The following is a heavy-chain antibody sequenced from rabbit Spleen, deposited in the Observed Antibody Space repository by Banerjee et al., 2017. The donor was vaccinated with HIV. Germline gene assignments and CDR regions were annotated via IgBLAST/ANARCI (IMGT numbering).Heavy chain of an antibody. Sequence: QEQLEESGGDLVKPEGSLTLTCTASGFSFSNSHYMCWVRQAPGKGLEWIACIGTGNGGTDYASWAKGRFTISKTSSTTVTLQMTSLTAADTASYFCARALSNISGFALWVPGTLVTVS. CDR2: IGTGNGGT. V-gene: IGHV1S45*01. J-gene: IGHJ4*01. D-gene: IGHD4-1*01. CDR3: ARALSNISGFAL. CDR1: GFSFSNSHY.